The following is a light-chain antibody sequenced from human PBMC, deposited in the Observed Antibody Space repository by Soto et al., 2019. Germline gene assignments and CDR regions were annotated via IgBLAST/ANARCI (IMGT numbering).Light chain of an antibody. Sequence: EIVMTQSPATLSVSPGERATLSCRASQSVSSNVAWYQQKPGQAPRLLIYDASTRATGIPARFSGSGSGTEFSLAISSLQSEDFAVYYCQRYNNWPLTFGQGTKLEI. V-gene: IGKV3-15*01. CDR2: DAS. CDR1: QSVSSN. CDR3: QRYNNWPLT. J-gene: IGKJ2*01.